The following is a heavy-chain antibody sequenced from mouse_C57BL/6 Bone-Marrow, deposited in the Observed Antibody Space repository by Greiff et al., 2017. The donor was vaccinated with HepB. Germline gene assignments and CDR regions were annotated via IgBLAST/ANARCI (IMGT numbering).Heavy chain of an antibody. CDR1: GFTFSDYY. V-gene: IGHV5-16*01. Sequence: EVKLMESEGGLVQPGRSMKLSCTASGFTFSDYYMAWVRQVPEKGLEWVANINYDGSSTYYLDSLKSRFIISRDNAKNILYLQMSSLKSEDTATYYCARRGYWYFDVWGTGTTVTVSS. CDR2: INYDGSST. J-gene: IGHJ1*03. CDR3: ARRGYWYFDV.